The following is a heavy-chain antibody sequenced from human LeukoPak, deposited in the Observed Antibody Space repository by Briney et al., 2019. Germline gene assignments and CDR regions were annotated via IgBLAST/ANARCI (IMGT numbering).Heavy chain of an antibody. D-gene: IGHD3-22*01. CDR3: ARLKITMIVVVKSPNWFDP. CDR1: GDSVSSNSAA. V-gene: IGHV6-1*01. CDR2: TYYRSKWYS. Sequence: SQTLSLTCAISGDSVSSNSAAWNWIRQSPSRGLEWLGRTYYRSKWYSDYTVSVKNRLTINPDTSKNQFSLKLSSVTAADTAVYYCARLKITMIVVVKSPNWFDPWSQGTLVTVSS. J-gene: IGHJ5*02.